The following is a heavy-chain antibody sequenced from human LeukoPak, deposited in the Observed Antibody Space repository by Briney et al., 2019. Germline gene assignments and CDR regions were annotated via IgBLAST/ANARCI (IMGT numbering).Heavy chain of an antibody. CDR2: IIPILGIA. J-gene: IGHJ4*02. D-gene: IGHD5-18*01. CDR3: ARAGVGYSYGYDEFDY. CDR1: GGTFSSYA. V-gene: IGHV1-69*04. Sequence: SVKVSCKASGGTFSSYAISWVRQAPGQGLEWMGRIIPILGIANYAQKFQGRVTITADKSTSTAYMELSSLRSEDTAVYYCARAGVGYSYGYDEFDYWGQGTPVTVSS.